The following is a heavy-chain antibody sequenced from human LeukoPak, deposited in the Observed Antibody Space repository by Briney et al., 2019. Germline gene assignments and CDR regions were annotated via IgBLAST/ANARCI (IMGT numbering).Heavy chain of an antibody. Sequence: SETLSLTCTVSGGSISSYYWSWIRQPPGKGLEWIGYIYYSGSTNYNPSLKSRVTISVDTSKNQFSLKLSSVTAADTAVYYCASHPVGYSSGLDYWGQGTLVTVSS. D-gene: IGHD6-19*01. CDR3: ASHPVGYSSGLDY. CDR1: GGSISSYY. J-gene: IGHJ4*02. V-gene: IGHV4-59*12. CDR2: IYYSGST.